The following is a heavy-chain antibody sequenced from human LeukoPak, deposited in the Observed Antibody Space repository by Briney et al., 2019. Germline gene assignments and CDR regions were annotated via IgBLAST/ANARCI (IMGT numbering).Heavy chain of an antibody. J-gene: IGHJ4*02. CDR2: INWNGGST. V-gene: IGHV3-20*04. D-gene: IGHD3-10*01. Sequence: GGSLRLSCAASGFTFDDYGMSWVRQAPGKGLEWVSGINWNGGSTGYADSVKGRFTISRDNAKNSLYLQMNSLRAEDTAVYYCARDGGGVVRGVIIPYYFDYWGQGTLVTVSS. CDR1: GFTFDDYG. CDR3: ARDGGGVVRGVIIPYYFDY.